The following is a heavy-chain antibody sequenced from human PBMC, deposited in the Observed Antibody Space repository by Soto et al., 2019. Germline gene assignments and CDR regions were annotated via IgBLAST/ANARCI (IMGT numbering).Heavy chain of an antibody. V-gene: IGHV1-46*01. D-gene: IGHD3-10*01. CDR1: GYTFTNYY. CDR2: INPSGGST. J-gene: IGHJ4*02. Sequence: QVHLVQSGAEVKKPGASVTVSCKASGYTFTNYYIHWVRQAPGQGLEWMGVINPSGGSTDYTPKFQGKVTMGGEGSTTAEYMELISLRSEDTEVYYCARDHRLLWFGELLIWGQGTLVTVPS. CDR3: ARDHRLLWFGELLI.